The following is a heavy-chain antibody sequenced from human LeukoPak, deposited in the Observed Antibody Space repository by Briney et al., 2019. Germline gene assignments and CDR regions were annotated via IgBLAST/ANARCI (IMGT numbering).Heavy chain of an antibody. D-gene: IGHD3-22*01. CDR2: IKQDGSEK. Sequence: GGSLRLSCAASGFTFSSYWMSWVRQAPGKGLEWVANIKQDGSEKYYVDSVKGRFTISRDNAKNSLYLQMNSLRAEDTAVYYCAREGGWDTAVYYYDRSGYSGIDYWGQGTLVTVSS. V-gene: IGHV3-7*01. J-gene: IGHJ4*02. CDR3: AREGGWDTAVYYYDRSGYSGIDY. CDR1: GFTFSSYW.